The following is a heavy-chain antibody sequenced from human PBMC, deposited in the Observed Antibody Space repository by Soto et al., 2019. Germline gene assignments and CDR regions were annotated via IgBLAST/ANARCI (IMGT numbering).Heavy chain of an antibody. J-gene: IGHJ5*01. CDR2: ISGSGGST. CDR3: AKDPLMVRGVTSLDS. CDR1: GFTLSSYA. D-gene: IGHD3-10*01. Sequence: EVQLLESGGGLVQPGGSLRLSCVASGFTLSSYAMTWVRQAPGKGLEWVSVISGSGGSTYYADSVKGRFTISRDNSKNMLYMQMNSLRAEDTAVYYCAKDPLMVRGVTSLDSWGQGTLVTVSS. V-gene: IGHV3-23*01.